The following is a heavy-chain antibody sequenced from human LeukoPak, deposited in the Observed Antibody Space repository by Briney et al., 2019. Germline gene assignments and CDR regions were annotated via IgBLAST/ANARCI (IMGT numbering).Heavy chain of an antibody. D-gene: IGHD6-13*01. CDR3: ARGPERYSSSWYYKRPPRVDNWFDP. J-gene: IGHJ5*02. CDR1: GDSVSSNSAA. V-gene: IGHV6-1*01. CDR2: TYYRSKWYN. Sequence: SQTLSLTCAISGDSVSSNSAAWNWIRQSPSRGLEWLGRTYYRSKWYNDYAVSVKSRITINPDTSKNQFSLKLSSVTAADTAVYYCARGPERYSSSWYYKRPPRVDNWFDPWGQGTLVTVSS.